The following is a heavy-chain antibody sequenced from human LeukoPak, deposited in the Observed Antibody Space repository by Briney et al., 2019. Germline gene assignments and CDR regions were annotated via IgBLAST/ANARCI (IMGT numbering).Heavy chain of an antibody. D-gene: IGHD3-22*01. J-gene: IGHJ4*02. CDR3: ARCRAPGEYDSSGYFGYYFDY. CDR1: GGSISSGGYY. CDR2: IYYSGST. V-gene: IGHV4-31*03. Sequence: SETLSLTCTVSGGSISSGGYYWSWIRQHPGKGLEWIGYIYYSGSTYYNPSLKSRVTISVDTSKNQFSLKLSSVTAADTAVYYCARCRAPGEYDSSGYFGYYFDYWGQGTLVTVSS.